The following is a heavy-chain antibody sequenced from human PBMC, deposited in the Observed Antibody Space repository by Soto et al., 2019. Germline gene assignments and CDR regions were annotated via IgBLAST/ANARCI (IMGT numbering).Heavy chain of an antibody. CDR3: TRAPPYESWNCDY. CDR1: GFTFSSYA. Sequence: QVQLVESGGGVVQPGRSLRLSCAASGFTFSSYAMHWVRQAPGKGLEWVAVISYDGSNKYYADYVKGRFTISRDNSKNTLYLQMNSLNAEDKAVCYCTRAPPYESWNCDYWCQGTLITVSS. D-gene: IGHD3-22*01. J-gene: IGHJ4*02. V-gene: IGHV3-30-3*01. CDR2: ISYDGSNK.